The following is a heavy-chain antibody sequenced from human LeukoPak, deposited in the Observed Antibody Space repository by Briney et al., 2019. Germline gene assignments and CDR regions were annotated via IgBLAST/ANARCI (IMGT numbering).Heavy chain of an antibody. Sequence: PAGSLRLSCATSGFTFNGSALHWVRQASGQGLEWVGRIRSKAHRYATAYAASVKGRFTVSRDDSKNMAYLQMNSLKTEDTAIYYCTRRHYGDYVVDNWAQGTLVTVSS. CDR2: IRSKAHRYAT. J-gene: IGHJ4*02. V-gene: IGHV3-73*01. CDR1: GFTFNGSA. D-gene: IGHD4-17*01. CDR3: TRRHYGDYVVDN.